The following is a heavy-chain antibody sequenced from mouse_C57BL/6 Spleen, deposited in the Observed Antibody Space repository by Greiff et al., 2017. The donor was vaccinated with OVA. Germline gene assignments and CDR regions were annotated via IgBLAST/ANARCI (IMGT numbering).Heavy chain of an antibody. J-gene: IGHJ3*01. D-gene: IGHD3-3*01. CDR1: GYTFTSYW. CDR3: ARGGRAAWFAY. Sequence: VQLVESGAELVKPGASVKLSCKASGYTFTSYWMHWVKQRPGQGLEWIGMIHPNSGSTNYNEKFKSKATLTVDKSSSTAYMQLSSLTSEDSAVYYCARGGRAAWFAYWGQGTLVTVAA. CDR2: IHPNSGST. V-gene: IGHV1-64*01.